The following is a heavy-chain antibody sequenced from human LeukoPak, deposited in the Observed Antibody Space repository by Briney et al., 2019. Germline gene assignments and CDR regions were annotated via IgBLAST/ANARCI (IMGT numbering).Heavy chain of an antibody. CDR2: INHSGST. CDR3: ARHLIGNWGHYYYYMDV. CDR1: GGSFSGYY. J-gene: IGHJ6*03. V-gene: IGHV4-34*01. Sequence: PSETLSLTCAVYGGSFSGYYWSWIRQPPGKGLEWIGEINHSGSTNYNPSLKSRVTISVDTSKNQFSLKLSSVTAADTAVYYCARHLIGNWGHYYYYMDVWGKGTTVTVSS. D-gene: IGHD7-27*01.